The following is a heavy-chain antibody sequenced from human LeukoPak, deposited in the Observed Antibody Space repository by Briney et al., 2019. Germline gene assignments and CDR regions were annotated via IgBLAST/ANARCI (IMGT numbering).Heavy chain of an antibody. CDR1: GFTFDDYA. V-gene: IGHV3-9*01. J-gene: IGHJ4*02. CDR2: ISWNSGSI. Sequence: EPGGSLRLSCAASGFTFDDYAMHWVRQAPGKGLEWVSGISWNSGSIGYADSVKGRFTISRDNAKNSLYLQMNSLRAEDTAAYYCARGAYYYEDWGQGTLVTVSS. CDR3: ARGAYYYED. D-gene: IGHD3-22*01.